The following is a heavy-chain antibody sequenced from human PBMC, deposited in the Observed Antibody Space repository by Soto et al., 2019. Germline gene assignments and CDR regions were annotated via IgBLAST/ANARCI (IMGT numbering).Heavy chain of an antibody. Sequence: PSEPLSLTCTVSGGSISSGDYYWSWIRQPPGKGLEWIGYIYYSGSTYYNPSLKSRVTISVDTSKNQFSLKLSSVTAADTAVYYCARAYGPSSPWFDPWGQGTLVTVSS. CDR1: GGSISSGDYY. D-gene: IGHD4-17*01. CDR2: IYYSGST. J-gene: IGHJ5*02. CDR3: ARAYGPSSPWFDP. V-gene: IGHV4-30-4*01.